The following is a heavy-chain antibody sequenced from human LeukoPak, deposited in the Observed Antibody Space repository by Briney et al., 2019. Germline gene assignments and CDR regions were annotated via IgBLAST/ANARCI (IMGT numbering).Heavy chain of an antibody. V-gene: IGHV3-9*01. D-gene: IGHD5-18*01. CDR2: ISWNSGSI. J-gene: IGHJ6*02. CDR3: AKDSGYSYGAGPYYYYGMDV. Sequence: GGSLRLSCAASGFIFTNYAMHWVRQAPGKGLEWVSGISWNSGSIGYADSVKGRFTISRDNAKNSLYLQMNSLRAEDTALYYCAKDSGYSYGAGPYYYYGMDVWGQGTTVTVSS. CDR1: GFIFTNYA.